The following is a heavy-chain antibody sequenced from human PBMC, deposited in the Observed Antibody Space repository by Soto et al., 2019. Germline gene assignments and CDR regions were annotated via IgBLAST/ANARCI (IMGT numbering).Heavy chain of an antibody. V-gene: IGHV4-39*01. CDR2: IYYSGST. D-gene: IGHD5-12*01. J-gene: IGHJ4*02. CDR3: ARGGDGYNYADY. Sequence: SETLSLTCTVSGGSISSSSYYWGWIRQPPGEGLEWIGSIYYSGSTYYNPSLKSRVTISVDTSKNQFSLKLSSVTAADTAVYYCARGGDGYNYADYWGQGTLVTVSS. CDR1: GGSISSSSYY.